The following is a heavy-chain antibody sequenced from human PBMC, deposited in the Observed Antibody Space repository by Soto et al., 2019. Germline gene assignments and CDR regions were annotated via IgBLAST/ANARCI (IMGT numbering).Heavy chain of an antibody. CDR2: IKSKTDGGTT. D-gene: IGHD3-22*01. V-gene: IGHV3-15*01. CDR3: TTGEEDYYDSSGYSPHDY. J-gene: IGHJ4*02. Sequence: GGSLRLSCAASGFTFSNAWMSWVRQAPGKGLEWVGRIKSKTDGGTTDYAAPVKGRFTISRDDSKNTLYLQMNNLKTEDTAVYYCTTGEEDYYDSSGYSPHDYWGQGTLVTVSS. CDR1: GFTFSNAW.